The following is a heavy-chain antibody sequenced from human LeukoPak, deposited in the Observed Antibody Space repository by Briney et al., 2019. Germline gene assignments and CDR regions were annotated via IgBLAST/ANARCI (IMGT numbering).Heavy chain of an antibody. D-gene: IGHD3-10*01. V-gene: IGHV1-18*01. J-gene: IGHJ3*02. CDR3: ARRWGSGIRGAFDI. CDR1: GYTFISYG. Sequence: ASVKVSCKASGYTFISYGISWVRQAPGQGLEWMGWISGNNGKTNYAKKFQVRVTMTTDTSTSTTYMELRSLRSEDTAIYYCARRWGSGIRGAFDIWGQGTMVTVSS. CDR2: ISGNNGKT.